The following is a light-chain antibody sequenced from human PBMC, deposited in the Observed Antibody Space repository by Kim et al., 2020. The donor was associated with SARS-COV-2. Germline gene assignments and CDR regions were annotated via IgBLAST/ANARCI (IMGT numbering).Light chain of an antibody. CDR1: SSNIGAGYD. CDR3: QSYDSSLSGSVV. CDR2: GNS. J-gene: IGLJ2*01. V-gene: IGLV1-40*01. Sequence: VTISCNGSSSNIGAGYDVLWYQQLPGTAPKLLIYGNSNRPSGVPDRFSGSKSGTSASLAITGLQAEDEADYYCQSYDSSLSGSVVFGGGTKLTVL.